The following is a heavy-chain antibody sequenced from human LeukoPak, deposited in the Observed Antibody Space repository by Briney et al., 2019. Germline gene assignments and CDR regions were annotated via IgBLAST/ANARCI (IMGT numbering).Heavy chain of an antibody. V-gene: IGHV3-11*04. CDR2: MSSSGTTI. Sequence: GGCLRLSCAASGFTFSDYYMSWIRQAPGKGLEWVSYMSSSGTTIYYADSVKGRFTISRDNAKNSPYLQMNSLRAEDTAVYYCARGSTNYYDSSGYYPAWGQGTLVTVSS. CDR3: ARGSTNYYDSSGYYPA. J-gene: IGHJ4*02. CDR1: GFTFSDYY. D-gene: IGHD3-22*01.